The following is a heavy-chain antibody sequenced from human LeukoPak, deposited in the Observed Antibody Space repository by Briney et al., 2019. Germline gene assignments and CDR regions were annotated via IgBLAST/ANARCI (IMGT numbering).Heavy chain of an antibody. D-gene: IGHD1-14*01. J-gene: IGHJ6*03. CDR2: ISRSSNYI. CDR1: GFTFSNYN. V-gene: IGHV3-21*01. CDR3: ARDRGNQRGYYYYYMDV. Sequence: PGGSLRLSCAASGFTFSNYNINWVRQAPGKGLEWVSSISRSSNYIYYADSVKGRFTISKDNAKNSLYLQMNSLRAEDAALYYCARDRGNQRGYYYYYMDVWGKGTTVTVSS.